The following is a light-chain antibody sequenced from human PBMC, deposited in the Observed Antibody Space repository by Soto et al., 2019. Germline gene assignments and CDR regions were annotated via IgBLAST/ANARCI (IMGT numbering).Light chain of an antibody. Sequence: EIVMPQSPATLSVSPGERRSLPCXASQDIRSSLAWYQQKPGQAPRLLIYDASHRAAGTPARFSGSGFGTDFTLTISSLEPEDAAVYYCQQRSNWPPITFGQGTRLEIK. V-gene: IGKV3-11*01. CDR3: QQRSNWPPIT. CDR1: QDIRSS. CDR2: DAS. J-gene: IGKJ5*01.